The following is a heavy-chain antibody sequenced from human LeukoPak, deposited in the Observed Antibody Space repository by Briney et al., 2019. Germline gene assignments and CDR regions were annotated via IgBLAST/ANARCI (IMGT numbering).Heavy chain of an antibody. CDR2: ISGGGGST. V-gene: IGHV3-23*01. J-gene: IGHJ3*02. Sequence: GGSLRLSCPPSGFTFSSYATRWVSQPAGKGLEWIAAISGGGGSTHYADSMKGRFTITTDNSKNTLYLQMNSLRAEDTAVYYCAKSRSWYDAFDIWGQGTMVTVSS. CDR3: AKSRSWYDAFDI. CDR1: GFTFSSYA. D-gene: IGHD6-13*01.